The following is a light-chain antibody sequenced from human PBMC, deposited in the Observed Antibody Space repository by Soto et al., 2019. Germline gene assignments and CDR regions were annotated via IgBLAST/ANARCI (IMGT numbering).Light chain of an antibody. Sequence: QSVLTQPASVSGSPGQSITISCTGTSSDIGGYNYVSWYQQHPGKAPKVMIYEVSNRPSGVSNRFSGSKSGNTASLTISGLQAEDEADYYCSSYTTSSTPPWIFGGGTKVTVL. V-gene: IGLV2-14*01. CDR2: EVS. CDR3: SSYTTSSTPPWI. CDR1: SSDIGGYNY. J-gene: IGLJ2*01.